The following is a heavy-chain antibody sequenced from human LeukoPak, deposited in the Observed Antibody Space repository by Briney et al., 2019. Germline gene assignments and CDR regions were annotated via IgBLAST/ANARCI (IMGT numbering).Heavy chain of an antibody. D-gene: IGHD4-23*01. V-gene: IGHV1-8*03. CDR3: ARDYGGNSGWFDP. J-gene: IGHJ5*02. Sequence: ASVKVSCKPSGYTFTTYDINWVRQATGQGLECIGWMNPNSGNTGYAQKFQGRVSITRDISISTAYMELSSLRSEDTAVYYCARDYGGNSGWFDPWGQGTLVTVSS. CDR2: MNPNSGNT. CDR1: GYTFTTYD.